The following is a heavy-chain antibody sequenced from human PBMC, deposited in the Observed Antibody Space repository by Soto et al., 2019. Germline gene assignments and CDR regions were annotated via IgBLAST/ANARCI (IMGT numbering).Heavy chain of an antibody. Sequence: GASVKVSCKASGYTFTSYGISWVRQAPGQGLEWMGWISAYNGNTNYAQKLQGRVTMTTDTSTSTAYMELRSLRSDDTAVYYCARFAILGVGQGYFDYWGQGTLVTVSS. CDR1: GYTFTSYG. D-gene: IGHD3-3*01. J-gene: IGHJ4*02. V-gene: IGHV1-18*01. CDR3: ARFAILGVGQGYFDY. CDR2: ISAYNGNT.